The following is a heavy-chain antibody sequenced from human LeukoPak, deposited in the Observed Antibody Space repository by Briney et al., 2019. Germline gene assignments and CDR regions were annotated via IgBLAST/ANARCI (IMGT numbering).Heavy chain of an antibody. CDR2: IYYSGST. CDR3: ARSYGSGSSYGMDV. J-gene: IGHJ6*04. CDR1: GGSISSGGYY. V-gene: IGHV4-31*03. D-gene: IGHD3-10*01. Sequence: SETLSLTCTVSGGSISSGGYYWSWIRQHPGKGLEWIGYIYYSGSTYYNPSLKSRVTISVDTSKNQFSLKLSSATAADTAVYYCARSYGSGSSYGMDVWGKGTTVTVSS.